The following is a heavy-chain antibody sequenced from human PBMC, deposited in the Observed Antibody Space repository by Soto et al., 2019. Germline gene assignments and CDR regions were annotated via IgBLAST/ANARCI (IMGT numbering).Heavy chain of an antibody. D-gene: IGHD2-8*01. CDR1: SGAINSGGCS. CDR2: IYHSGST. V-gene: IGHV4-30-2*01. Sequence: SLTGAVASGAINSGGCSWSWIRQPPGKGLEWIGYIYHSGSTYYNPSLKSRVTISVDRSKNQFSLKLSSVTAADTAVYYCARAYCTNGVCYAVDYWGQGTLVTVSS. J-gene: IGHJ4*02. CDR3: ARAYCTNGVCYAVDY.